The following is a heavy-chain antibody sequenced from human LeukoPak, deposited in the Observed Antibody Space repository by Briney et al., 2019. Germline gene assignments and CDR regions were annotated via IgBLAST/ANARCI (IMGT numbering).Heavy chain of an antibody. D-gene: IGHD6-13*01. CDR3: ATVREAAAAGWFDP. Sequence: ASVKVSCKASGYTFTSYGISWVRQAPGQGLEWMGGFDPEDGETIYAQKFQGRVTMTEDTSTDTAYMELSSLRSEDTAVYYCATVREAAAAGWFDPWGQGTLVTVSS. J-gene: IGHJ5*02. CDR2: FDPEDGET. CDR1: GYTFTSYG. V-gene: IGHV1-24*01.